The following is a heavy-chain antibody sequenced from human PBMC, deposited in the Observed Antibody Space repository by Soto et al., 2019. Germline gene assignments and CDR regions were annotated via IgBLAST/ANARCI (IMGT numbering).Heavy chain of an antibody. V-gene: IGHV3-11*06. J-gene: IGHJ6*02. Sequence: GGSLRLSCVASGFTFSDYYMAWIRRAPGKGLEWVSYISDRGSYTNHGASVRGRVTVSRDDARNSLYLEMNSLRVEDTGIYYCARAPGAVNSYAGVDVWGQGTTVTVSS. CDR1: GFTFSDYY. D-gene: IGHD6-19*01. CDR2: ISDRGSYT. CDR3: ARAPGAVNSYAGVDV.